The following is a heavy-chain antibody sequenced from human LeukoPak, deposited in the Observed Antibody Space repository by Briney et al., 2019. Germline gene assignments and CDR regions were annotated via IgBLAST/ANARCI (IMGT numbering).Heavy chain of an antibody. D-gene: IGHD4-17*01. CDR2: ISWNSGSI. V-gene: IGHV3-9*01. CDR1: GFTFDDYA. Sequence: PGESLRLSCAASGFTFDDYAMHWVRQAPGKGLEWVSGISWNSGSIGYADSVKGRFTISRDNAKNSLYLQMNSLRAEDTALYYCAKTGDYGDYVFDYWGQGTLVTVSS. J-gene: IGHJ4*02. CDR3: AKTGDYGDYVFDY.